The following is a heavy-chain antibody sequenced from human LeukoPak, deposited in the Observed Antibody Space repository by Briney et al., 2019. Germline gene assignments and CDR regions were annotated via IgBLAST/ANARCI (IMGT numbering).Heavy chain of an antibody. CDR3: ARGGAPKRERHSYYYYYVDV. V-gene: IGHV1-18*01. D-gene: IGHD5-12*01. CDR2: ISAYNGNT. Sequence: GASVKVSCKASGYTFTSYGISWVRQAPGQGLEWMGWISAYNGNTNYAQKLQGRVTMTTDTSTSTAYMELRSLRSDDTAVYYCARGGAPKRERHSYYYYYVDVWGKGTTVTVSS. J-gene: IGHJ6*03. CDR1: GYTFTSYG.